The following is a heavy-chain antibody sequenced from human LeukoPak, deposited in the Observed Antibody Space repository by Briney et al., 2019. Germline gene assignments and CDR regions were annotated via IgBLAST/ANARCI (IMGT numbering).Heavy chain of an antibody. J-gene: IGHJ4*02. D-gene: IGHD3-3*01. CDR2: ISGSGYST. Sequence: GGSLRLSCAATGFTSSNYAMSWVRQAPGKGLEWVSTISGSGYSTYYADFVMGRFTISRDNSKNTLYLQMNSLRAEDTAVYYCAKAVYDFWSGYQFDYWGQGTLATVSS. V-gene: IGHV3-23*01. CDR3: AKAVYDFWSGYQFDY. CDR1: GFTSSNYA.